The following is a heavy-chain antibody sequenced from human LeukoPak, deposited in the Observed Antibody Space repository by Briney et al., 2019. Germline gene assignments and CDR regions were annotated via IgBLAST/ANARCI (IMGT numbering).Heavy chain of an antibody. J-gene: IGHJ4*02. CDR1: GFTFSSYA. CDR3: ARDGGRFGELLSYFDY. V-gene: IGHV3-30-3*01. Sequence: PGRSLRLSCAASGFTFSSYAMRWVRQAPGKGLEWVAVISYDGSNKYYADSVKGRFTISRDNSKNTLYLQMNSLRAEDTAVYYCARDGGRFGELLSYFDYWGQGTLVTVSS. CDR2: ISYDGSNK. D-gene: IGHD3-10*01.